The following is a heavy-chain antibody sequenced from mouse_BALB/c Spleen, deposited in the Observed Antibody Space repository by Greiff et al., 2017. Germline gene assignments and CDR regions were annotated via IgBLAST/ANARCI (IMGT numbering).Heavy chain of an antibody. CDR2: INPYNGDT. CDR1: GYSFTGYF. J-gene: IGHJ4*01. D-gene: IGHD2-1*01. Sequence: EVHLVESGPELEKPGASVKISCKASGYSFTGYFMNWVKQSHGKSLEWIGRINPYNGDTFYNQKFKGKATLTVDKSSSTAHMELLSLTSEDSAVYYCEYGNYGNYYAMDYWGQGTSVTVSS. V-gene: IGHV1-37*01. CDR3: EYGNYGNYYAMDY.